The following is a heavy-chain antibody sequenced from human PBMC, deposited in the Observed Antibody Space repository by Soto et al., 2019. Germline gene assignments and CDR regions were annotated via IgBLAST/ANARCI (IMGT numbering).Heavy chain of an antibody. V-gene: IGHV1-3*01. Sequence: ASVKVPCKSSGYTFSTSGITWVRQAPGQGLEWMGWISACNANTRYSEKFQGRVTITRDTSASTAYMELSSLRSEDTAVYYCASSLSGPPYYMDVWGKGTTVTVSS. CDR3: ASSLSGPPYYMDV. CDR1: GYTFSTSG. J-gene: IGHJ6*03. CDR2: ISACNANT. D-gene: IGHD5-12*01.